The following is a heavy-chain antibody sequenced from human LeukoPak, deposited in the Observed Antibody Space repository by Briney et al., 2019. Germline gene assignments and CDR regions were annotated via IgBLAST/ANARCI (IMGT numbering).Heavy chain of an antibody. CDR3: ARGGRDIAALNC. D-gene: IGHD6-6*01. CDR1: GFSFSSQW. J-gene: IGHJ4*02. CDR2: IKTDGSIT. V-gene: IGHV3-74*01. Sequence: PGGSLRVSCAASGFSFSSQWMYWVRQPPGKGLVWVSRIKTDGSITTYADSVRGRFTISRDNAKNTLYLQMNSLRAEDTAVYYCARGGRDIAALNCWGQGTLATVSS.